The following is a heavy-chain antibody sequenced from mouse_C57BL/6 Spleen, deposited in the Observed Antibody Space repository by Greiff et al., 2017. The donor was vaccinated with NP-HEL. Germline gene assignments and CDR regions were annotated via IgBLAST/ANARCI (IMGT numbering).Heavy chain of an antibody. CDR2: ISDGGSYT. V-gene: IGHV5-4*01. Sequence: EVKVVESGGGLVKPGGSLKLSCAASGFTFSSYAMSWVRQTPEKRLEWVATISDGGSYTYYPDNVKGRFTISRDNAKNNLYLQMSHLKSEDTAMYYCAREESAMDYWGQGTSVTVSS. CDR3: AREESAMDY. CDR1: GFTFSSYA. J-gene: IGHJ4*01.